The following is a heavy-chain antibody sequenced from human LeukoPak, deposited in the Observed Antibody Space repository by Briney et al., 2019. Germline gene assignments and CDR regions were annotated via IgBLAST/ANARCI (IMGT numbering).Heavy chain of an antibody. J-gene: IGHJ4*02. D-gene: IGHD3-9*01. CDR2: IYYSGST. CDR3: ARMGRYYDILTGYYPEYFDY. V-gene: IGHV4-39*01. Sequence: KASETLSLTCTVSGGSISSSSYYWGWIRQPPGKGLEWIGSIYYSGSTYYNPSLKSRVTISVDTSKNQFSLKLSSVTAADTAVYYCARMGRYYDILTGYYPEYFDYWGQGTLVTVSS. CDR1: GGSISSSSYY.